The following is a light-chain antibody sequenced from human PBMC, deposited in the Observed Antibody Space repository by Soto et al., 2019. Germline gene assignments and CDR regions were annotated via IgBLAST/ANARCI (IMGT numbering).Light chain of an antibody. Sequence: EIVLTQSPGTLSLSPGERATLSCRASQSVSSNYLAWYQQKPGQAPRLLICGASSRATGIPDRFSGSGSGTDFTLTISRLEPEDFAVYYCQQYGSSPRTFGQGTKV. J-gene: IGKJ1*01. CDR1: QSVSSNY. CDR3: QQYGSSPRT. CDR2: GAS. V-gene: IGKV3-20*01.